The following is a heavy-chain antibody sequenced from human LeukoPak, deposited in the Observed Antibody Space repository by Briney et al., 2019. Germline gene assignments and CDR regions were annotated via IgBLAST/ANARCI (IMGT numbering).Heavy chain of an antibody. CDR3: ARGAYYDILTGYYGPMDV. V-gene: IGHV4-4*07. D-gene: IGHD3-9*01. Sequence: PSETLSLTCTVSGGSISSYYWSWIRQPAGKGQEWIGRIYTSGSTNYNPSLKSRVTMSVDTSKNQFSLKLSSVTAADTAVYYCARGAYYDILTGYYGPMDVWGKGTTVTVSS. CDR2: IYTSGST. J-gene: IGHJ6*03. CDR1: GGSISSYY.